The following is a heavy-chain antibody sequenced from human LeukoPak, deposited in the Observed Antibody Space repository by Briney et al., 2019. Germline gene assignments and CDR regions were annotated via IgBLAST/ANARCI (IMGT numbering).Heavy chain of an antibody. CDR2: INHSGST. J-gene: IGHJ4*02. CDR1: GGSFSGYY. D-gene: IGHD5-24*01. V-gene: IGHV4-34*01. CDR3: ARGDGRDGYNGEY. Sequence: PSETLSLPCAVYGGSFSGYYWSWIRQPPGKGLEWIGEINHSGSTNYNPSLKSRVTISVDTSKNQFSLKLSSVTAADTAVYYCARGDGRDGYNGEYWGQGTLVTVSS.